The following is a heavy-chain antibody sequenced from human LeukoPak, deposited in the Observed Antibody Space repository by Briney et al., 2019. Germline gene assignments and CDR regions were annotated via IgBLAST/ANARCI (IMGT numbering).Heavy chain of an antibody. D-gene: IGHD4-17*01. J-gene: IGHJ4*02. V-gene: IGHV3-48*01. CDR3: AKITKATTPNY. CDR2: ISGSSGII. CDR1: GFTFNTYT. Sequence: GGSLRLSCAASGFTFNTYTMNWVRQAPGKGLEWVSYISGSSGIIDYADSVKGRFSISRDNSRNTVYLQMSDLRAEDTAVYYCAKITKATTPNYWGQGTLVTVSS.